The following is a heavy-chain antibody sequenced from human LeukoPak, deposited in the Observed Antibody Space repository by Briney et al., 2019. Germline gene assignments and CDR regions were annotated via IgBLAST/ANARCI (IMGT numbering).Heavy chain of an antibody. D-gene: IGHD4-17*01. CDR3: ARDTDGDYNFDY. J-gene: IGHJ4*02. V-gene: IGHV3-33*01. CDR1: GFTFSSYG. CDR2: IWYDGSNK. Sequence: TGASLRLSCAASGFTFSSYGMHWVRQAPGKGLEWVALIWYDGSNKYYADSVKGRFTISRDNSKNTLYVQMNSLRAEDTAVYYCARDTDGDYNFDYWGQGTLVTVSS.